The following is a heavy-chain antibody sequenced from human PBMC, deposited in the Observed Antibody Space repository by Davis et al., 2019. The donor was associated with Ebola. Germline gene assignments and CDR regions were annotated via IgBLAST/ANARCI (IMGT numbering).Heavy chain of an antibody. Sequence: GESLKISCAASGFTFSSYGMHWVRQAPGKGLEWVAVISYDGSNNYYADSVKGRFTISRDNSKNTLYLQMNSLRAEDTAVYYCARVRSRSSSLRLDYYGMDVWGQGTTVTVSS. CDR3: ARVRSRSSSLRLDYYGMDV. CDR1: GFTFSSYG. CDR2: ISYDGSNN. J-gene: IGHJ6*02. V-gene: IGHV3-30*03. D-gene: IGHD6-6*01.